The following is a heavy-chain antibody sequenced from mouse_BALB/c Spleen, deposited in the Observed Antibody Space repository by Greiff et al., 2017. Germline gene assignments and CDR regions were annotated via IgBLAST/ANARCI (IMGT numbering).Heavy chain of an antibody. D-gene: IGHD2-14*01. V-gene: IGHV14-3*02. J-gene: IGHJ3*01. CDR2: IDPANGNT. CDR1: GFNIKDPY. Sequence: EVMLVESGAELVKPGASVKLSCTASGFNIKDPYMHWVKQRPEQGLEWIGRIDPANGNTKYDPKFQGKATITADTSSNTAYLQLSSLTSEDTAVYYCASGSTTGFAYWGQGTLVTVSA. CDR3: ASGSTTGFAY.